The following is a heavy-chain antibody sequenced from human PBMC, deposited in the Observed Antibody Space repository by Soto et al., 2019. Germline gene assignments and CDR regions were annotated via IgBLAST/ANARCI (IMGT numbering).Heavy chain of an antibody. Sequence: SETLSLTCTVSGGSISSYYWIWIRQPPGKGLEWIGYIYYSGSTNYNPSLKSRVTISVDTSKNQFSLKLSSVTASDTAVYYCARQDSSSWYWVYGMDVWGQGTTVTVSS. CDR3: ARQDSSSWYWVYGMDV. J-gene: IGHJ6*02. D-gene: IGHD6-13*01. CDR1: GGSISSYY. V-gene: IGHV4-59*08. CDR2: IYYSGST.